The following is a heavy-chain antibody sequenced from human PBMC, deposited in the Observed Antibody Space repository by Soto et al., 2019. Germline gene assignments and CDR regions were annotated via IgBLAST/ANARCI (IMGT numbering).Heavy chain of an antibody. CDR3: ASTFHYYGSGSAGLFDY. D-gene: IGHD3-10*01. Sequence: ASVKVSCKASGYTFTGYYMHWVRQAPGQGLEWMGWINPNSGGTNYAQKFQGRVTMTRDTSISTAYMELSRLRSDDTAVYYCASTFHYYGSGSAGLFDYCGQGTLVTVSS. V-gene: IGHV1-2*02. J-gene: IGHJ4*02. CDR2: INPNSGGT. CDR1: GYTFTGYY.